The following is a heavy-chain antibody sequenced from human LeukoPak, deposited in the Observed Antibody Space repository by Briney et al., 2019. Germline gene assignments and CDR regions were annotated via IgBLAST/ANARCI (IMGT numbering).Heavy chain of an antibody. CDR1: GFTFSSYW. CDR3: ARVTIFGVVATFDY. J-gene: IGHJ4*02. D-gene: IGHD3-3*01. CDR2: INSDGRST. V-gene: IGHV3-74*01. Sequence: GRSLRLSCAASGFTFSSYWMHWVRHDPGKGLVWVSRINSDGRSTSYADSVKGRFTISRDSAKNTLYLQMNSLRAEDTAVYYCARVTIFGVVATFDYWGQGTLVTVSS.